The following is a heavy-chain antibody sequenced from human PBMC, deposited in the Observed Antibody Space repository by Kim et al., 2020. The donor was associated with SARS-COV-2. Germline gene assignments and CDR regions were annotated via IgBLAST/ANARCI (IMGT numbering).Heavy chain of an antibody. CDR3: ARAPITMIVVVQAFDI. CDR2: IYYSGST. CDR1: GGSISSGGYY. Sequence: SKTLSLTCTVSGGSISSGGYYWSWIRQHPGKGLEWIGYIYYSGSTYYNPSLKSRVTISVDTSKNQFSLKLSSVTAADTAVYYCARAPITMIVVVQAFDIWGQGTMVTVSS. J-gene: IGHJ3*02. V-gene: IGHV4-31*03. D-gene: IGHD3-22*01.